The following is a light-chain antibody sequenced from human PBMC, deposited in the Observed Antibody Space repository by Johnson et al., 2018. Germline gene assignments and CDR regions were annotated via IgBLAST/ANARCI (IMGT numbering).Light chain of an antibody. CDR3: GTWDSSLSAGNV. J-gene: IGLJ1*01. V-gene: IGLV1-51*02. CDR1: SSNIGNNY. CDR2: ENN. Sequence: QSVLTQPPSVSAAPGQKVTISCSGSSSNIGNNYVSWYQQLPGTAPKLLIYENNKRPSGIPDRFSGSKSGTSATLGLPGLQTGVEADYYCGTWDSSLSAGNVFGTGTKGTGL.